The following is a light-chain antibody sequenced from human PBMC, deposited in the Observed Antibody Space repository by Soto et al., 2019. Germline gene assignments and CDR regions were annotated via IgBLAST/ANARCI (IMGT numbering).Light chain of an antibody. CDR3: QQYNNWPRT. Sequence: DIHMTQSPSTLSASVGDRVTITCRASQGIRNDLGWYQQKPGKAPKRLIYAASSLQSGVPARFSGSGSGKDFTLTISSLEPEDFAVYYCQQYNNWPRTFGQGTKVDIK. CDR1: QGIRND. CDR2: AAS. V-gene: IGKV1-17*01. J-gene: IGKJ1*01.